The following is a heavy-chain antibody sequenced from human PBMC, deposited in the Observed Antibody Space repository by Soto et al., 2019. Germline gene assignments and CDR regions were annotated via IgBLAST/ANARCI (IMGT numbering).Heavy chain of an antibody. V-gene: IGHV3-30*18. J-gene: IGHJ6*02. CDR2: ISYDGSNK. CDR3: AKLEGWFGAAALGHYYGMDV. CDR1: GFTFSSYG. Sequence: QVQLVESGGGVVQPGRSLRLSCAASGFTFSSYGMHWVRQAPGKGLEWVAVISYDGSNKYYADSVKGRFTISRDNSKNTLYLQMNSLRAEDTAVYYCAKLEGWFGAAALGHYYGMDVWGQGTTVTVSS. D-gene: IGHD3-10*01.